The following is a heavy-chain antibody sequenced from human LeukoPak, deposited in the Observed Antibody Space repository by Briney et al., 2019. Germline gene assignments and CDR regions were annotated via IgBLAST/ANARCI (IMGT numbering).Heavy chain of an antibody. J-gene: IGHJ4*02. CDR2: IFRNRGETV. V-gene: IGHV3-15*01. Sequence: PGGSLRLSCAASGVSFSVAWMYRGRVALGKRLEWVCHIFRNRGETVDYAAPVKGRFTISRDDSKTTVYLQMNSLKTEDTAIYYCTTDGSTTLSNTFDYWGQGTLVTVSS. CDR1: GVSFSVAW. CDR3: TTDGSTTLSNTFDY. D-gene: IGHD1-26*01.